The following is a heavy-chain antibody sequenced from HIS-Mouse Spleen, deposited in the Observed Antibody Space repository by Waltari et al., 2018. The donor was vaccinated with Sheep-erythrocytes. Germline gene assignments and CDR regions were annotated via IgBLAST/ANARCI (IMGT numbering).Heavy chain of an antibody. CDR2: IYHSGST. Sequence: QVQLQEPGTGLGKPSETRSLTCTVSGYSISRGYSWGWIRQPPGKGLEWIGSIYHSGSTYYNPSLKSGVTISVDTSKNQCSLKRSFVTAADTVVYYCASQPNWGYWYFDLWGRGTLVTVSS. CDR1: GYSISRGYS. CDR3: ASQPNWGYWYFDL. D-gene: IGHD7-27*01. J-gene: IGHJ2*01. V-gene: IGHV4-38-2*02.